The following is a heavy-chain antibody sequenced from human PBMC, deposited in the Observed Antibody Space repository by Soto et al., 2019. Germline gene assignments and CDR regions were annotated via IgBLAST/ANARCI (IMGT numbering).Heavy chain of an antibody. CDR3: AKSPNFYCSSPNCYKYYFDH. D-gene: IGHD2-2*02. V-gene: IGHV3-30*18. CDR1: GFTFNTYG. CDR2: ISYDGSEK. Sequence: GGSLRLSCAASGFTFNTYGMDWVRQAPGKXLEWVAVISYDGSEKYYVDSVKGRFTISKDNSKNTLYLQMNSLRPEDTAVYYCAKSPNFYCSSPNCYKYYFDHWGQGTRVTVSS. J-gene: IGHJ4*02.